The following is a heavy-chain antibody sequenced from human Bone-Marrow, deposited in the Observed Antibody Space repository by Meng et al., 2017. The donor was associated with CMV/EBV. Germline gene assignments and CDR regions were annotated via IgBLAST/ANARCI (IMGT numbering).Heavy chain of an antibody. CDR1: GFTFNNYE. D-gene: IGHD2-2*01. Sequence: GESLKISCVLSGFTFNNYEMNWVRQAPGKGLEWISYIGDRSRVTYYADSVKGRFIISRNSAKKSLFLQMNSLRVEDTAMYYCARRLVGPWGQGTLVTVSS. CDR3: ARRLVGP. CDR2: IGDRSRVT. V-gene: IGHV3-48*03. J-gene: IGHJ5*02.